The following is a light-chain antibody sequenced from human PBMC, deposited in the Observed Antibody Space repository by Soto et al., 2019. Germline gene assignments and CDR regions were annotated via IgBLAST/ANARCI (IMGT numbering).Light chain of an antibody. CDR1: SSDVGAYNY. CDR3: SSYTRSSTQV. V-gene: IGLV2-14*01. Sequence: QSALAQPASVSGSPGQSITISCAGTSSDVGAYNYVSWYQLHPGKAPKLIISEVTNRPSGVSSRFSGSKSANTASLTISGLRAEDEADYYCSSYTRSSTQVFGTGTMVTVL. CDR2: EVT. J-gene: IGLJ1*01.